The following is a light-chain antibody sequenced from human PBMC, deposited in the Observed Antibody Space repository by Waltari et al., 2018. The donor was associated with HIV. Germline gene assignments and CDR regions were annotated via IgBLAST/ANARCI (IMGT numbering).Light chain of an antibody. CDR2: AAS. CDR1: QDISTG. CDR3: QQTDSFPLT. J-gene: IGKJ4*01. Sequence: DIHITQSPSSVSASVGDRVTTPCRASQDISTGLAWYQQKPGKAPKLLIYAASILQRGVPARFSGSGSATDFTLTISSLQPEDLATYSCQQTDSFPLTFGGGTKVEIK. V-gene: IGKV1-12*01.